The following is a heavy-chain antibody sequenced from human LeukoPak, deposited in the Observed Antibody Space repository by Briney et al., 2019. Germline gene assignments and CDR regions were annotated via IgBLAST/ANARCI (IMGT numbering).Heavy chain of an antibody. V-gene: IGHV3-30*14. CDR3: ARMPIAAAGTFFLAENPGNNYFDY. CDR2: ISFDGKKT. J-gene: IGHJ4*02. CDR1: GFTFSSYS. Sequence: GGSLRLSCTASGFTFSSYSIHWVRQAPGKGLERVALISFDGKKTDYADSVKGRFTFSRDNSKNTLYLQMNSLRAEDTAVYYCARMPIAAAGTFFLAENPGNNYFDYWGQGTLVTVSS. D-gene: IGHD6-13*01.